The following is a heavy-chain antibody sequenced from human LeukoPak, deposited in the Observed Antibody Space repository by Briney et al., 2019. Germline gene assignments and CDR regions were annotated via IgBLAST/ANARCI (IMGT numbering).Heavy chain of an antibody. Sequence: GASVKVSCKASGYTFTGYYMHWVRQAPGQGLEWMGWINPNSGGTNYAQKFQGRVTMTRDTSISTAYMELSRLGSDDTAVYYCARVPIHDYGDLYYFDYWGQGTLVTVSS. CDR3: ARVPIHDYGDLYYFDY. J-gene: IGHJ4*02. CDR2: INPNSGGT. V-gene: IGHV1-2*02. D-gene: IGHD4-17*01. CDR1: GYTFTGYY.